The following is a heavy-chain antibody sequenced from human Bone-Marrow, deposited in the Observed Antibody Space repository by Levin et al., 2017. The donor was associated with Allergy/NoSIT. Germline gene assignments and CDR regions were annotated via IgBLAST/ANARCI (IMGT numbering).Heavy chain of an antibody. CDR2: ISGSGGST. D-gene: IGHD3-3*01. Sequence: GGSLRLSCAASGFTFSSYAMSWVRQAPGKGLEWVSAISGSGGSTYYADSVKGRFTISRDNSKNTLYLQMNSLRAEDTAVYYCAKDLGTITIFGVVIQGFDYWGQGTLVTVSS. V-gene: IGHV3-23*01. CDR1: GFTFSSYA. CDR3: AKDLGTITIFGVVIQGFDY. J-gene: IGHJ4*02.